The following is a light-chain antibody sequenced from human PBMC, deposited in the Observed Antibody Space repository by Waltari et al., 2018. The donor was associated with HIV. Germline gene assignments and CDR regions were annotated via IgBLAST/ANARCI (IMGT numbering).Light chain of an antibody. Sequence: SSDLTQPPSVSVSPGQTASITCSGDILGGQYAAWYQKKPGRSPVLVIYQDNKRPSGIPERFSGSNSGDTATLTISGTQAMDEADYYCQVWDSNTYVTFGGGTKLTVL. CDR3: QVWDSNTYVT. CDR1: ILGGQY. CDR2: QDN. J-gene: IGLJ3*02. V-gene: IGLV3-1*01.